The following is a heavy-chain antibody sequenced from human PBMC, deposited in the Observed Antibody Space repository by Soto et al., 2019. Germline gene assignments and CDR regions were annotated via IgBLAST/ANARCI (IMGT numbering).Heavy chain of an antibody. CDR2: IIPLFRTP. J-gene: IGHJ6*02. CDR3: ARDNDRLQLGGNSCYILDV. Sequence: QVQLVQSGAEMKEPGSSVKVSCKTSGGTFSSSAISWLRQAPGQGLEWMGGIIPLFRTPDYAQKFQGRVTIAADESTSTAYMELSSLRSEDTAVYYWARDNDRLQLGGNSCYILDVWGQGTTITVSS. CDR1: GGTFSSSA. D-gene: IGHD2-15*01. V-gene: IGHV1-69*12.